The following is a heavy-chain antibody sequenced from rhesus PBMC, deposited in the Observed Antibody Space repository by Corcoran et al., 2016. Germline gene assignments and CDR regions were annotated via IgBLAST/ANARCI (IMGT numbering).Heavy chain of an antibody. CDR1: GGTTSSGYCY. Sequence: QVQLQESGPGVVKPSETLSLTCAVSGGTTSSGYCYWSWIRQPQGKGLEWIGGSYNNSQTTNYNPSLKRRFTISKDTAKNQFSLKLSSVTATDTAVYYCARDPRGSHDFDYWGQGVLVTVSS. V-gene: IGHV4S12*01. CDR2: SYNNSQTT. CDR3: ARDPRGSHDFDY. D-gene: IGHD3-9*01. J-gene: IGHJ4*01.